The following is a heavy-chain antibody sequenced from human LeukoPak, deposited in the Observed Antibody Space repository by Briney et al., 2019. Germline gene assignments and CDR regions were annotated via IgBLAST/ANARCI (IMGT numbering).Heavy chain of an antibody. Sequence: PGGSLRLSCAASGFTFDDYGMRWVRQAPGKGLEWVSGINWNGGSTGYVDSVKGRFTISRDNAENSLYLQMNSLRAEDTAVYYCATSTQLYIVSWGQGTLVTVSS. CDR3: ATSTQLYIVS. CDR2: INWNGGST. J-gene: IGHJ5*02. CDR1: GFTFDDYG. V-gene: IGHV3-20*04. D-gene: IGHD2-15*01.